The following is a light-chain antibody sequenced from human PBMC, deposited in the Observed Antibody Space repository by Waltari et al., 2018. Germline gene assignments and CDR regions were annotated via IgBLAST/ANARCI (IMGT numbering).Light chain of an antibody. V-gene: IGKV4-1*01. J-gene: IGKJ1*01. CDR3: QQYYSTPPT. Sequence: DIVMTQSPESLAVSLGERATINCKSSQNILFSAKNKNYLAWYQQRPGQPPKLLFYWASDLDSGVPYRFTCIGSGTDFTLTISSLQAEDVAVYYCQQYYSTPPTCGQGTRVEIK. CDR1: QNILFSAKNKNY. CDR2: WAS.